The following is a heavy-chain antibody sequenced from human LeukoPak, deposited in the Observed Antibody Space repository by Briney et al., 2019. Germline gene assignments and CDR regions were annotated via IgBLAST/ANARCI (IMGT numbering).Heavy chain of an antibody. D-gene: IGHD2-15*01. V-gene: IGHV3-23*01. Sequence: GGSLRLSCAASGXTFTSYAVSWVRQAPGKGLEWVSAFSGSSGSTYYADSVKGRFTISRDNSKNTLYLQMNSLRAEDTAVYYCARAIQFGGYFDYWGQGTLVTVST. J-gene: IGHJ4*02. CDR3: ARAIQFGGYFDY. CDR1: GXTFTSYA. CDR2: FSGSSGST.